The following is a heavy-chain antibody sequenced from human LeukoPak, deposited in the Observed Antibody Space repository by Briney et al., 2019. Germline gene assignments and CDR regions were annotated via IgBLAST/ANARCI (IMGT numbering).Heavy chain of an antibody. Sequence: SVKVSCKASGGTFSSYAISWVRQAPGQGLEWMGGIIPIFGTANYAQKFQGRVTITADKFTSTAYMELSSLRSEDTAVYYCVGEVRGVFDYWGQGTLVTVSS. CDR1: GGTFSSYA. CDR3: VGEVRGVFDY. D-gene: IGHD3-10*01. J-gene: IGHJ4*02. V-gene: IGHV1-69*06. CDR2: IIPIFGTA.